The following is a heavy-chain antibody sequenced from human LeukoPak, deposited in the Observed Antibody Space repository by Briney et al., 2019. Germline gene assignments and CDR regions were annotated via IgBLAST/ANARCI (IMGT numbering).Heavy chain of an antibody. J-gene: IGHJ4*02. CDR1: GFTFGDYA. D-gene: IGHD3-22*01. Sequence: GGSLGLSCTASGFTFGDYAMSWVRQAPGKGLEWVGFIRTKAYGETTEYAASVKGGFTISRDDSKSIAYLQMNSLKTDDTAVYYCTRGDSSGYYNPTDYWGQGTLVTVSS. V-gene: IGHV3-49*04. CDR3: TRGDSSGYYNPTDY. CDR2: IRTKAYGETT.